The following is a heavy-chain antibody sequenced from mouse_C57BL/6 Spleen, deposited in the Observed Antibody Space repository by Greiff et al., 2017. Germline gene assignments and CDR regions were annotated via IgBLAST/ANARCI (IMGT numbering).Heavy chain of an antibody. D-gene: IGHD2-4*01. J-gene: IGHJ4*01. CDR2: IRNKANNHAT. Sequence: EVKLVESGGGLVQPGGSMKLSCAASGFTFSDAWMDWVRQSPETGLEWVAEIRNKANNHATYYAESVKGRFTISRDDSKSSVYLQMNSLRAEDTGIYYCTRDYDYDEGYYYAMDYWGQGTSVTVSS. V-gene: IGHV6-6*01. CDR3: TRDYDYDEGYYYAMDY. CDR1: GFTFSDAW.